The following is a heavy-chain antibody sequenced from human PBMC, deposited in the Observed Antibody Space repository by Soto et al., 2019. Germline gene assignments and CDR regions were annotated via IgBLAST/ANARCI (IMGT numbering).Heavy chain of an antibody. V-gene: IGHV3-48*02. CDR3: ARDWQLIGYCRGGSCAKAGGY. D-gene: IGHD2-15*01. CDR1: GFTFSSYS. Sequence: PGGSLRLSCAASGFTFSSYSMNWVRQAPGKGLEWVSYISSSSSTIYYADSVKGRFTISRDNAKNSLYLQMNSLRDEDTAVYYCARDWQLIGYCRGGSCAKAGGYWGQGPLVTVSS. J-gene: IGHJ4*02. CDR2: ISSSSSTI.